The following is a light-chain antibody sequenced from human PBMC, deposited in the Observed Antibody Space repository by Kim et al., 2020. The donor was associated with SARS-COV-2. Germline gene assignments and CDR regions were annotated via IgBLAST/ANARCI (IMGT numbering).Light chain of an antibody. CDR1: SSNIGSNT. CDR2: SNN. CDR3: AAWDDSLNGVV. Sequence: GQRVTIFCSGSSSNIGSNTVNWYQPLPGTAPKLLIYSNNQRPSGVPDRFSGSKSGTSASLAISGLQSEDEADYYCAAWDDSLNGVVLGGGTQLTVL. J-gene: IGLJ2*01. V-gene: IGLV1-44*01.